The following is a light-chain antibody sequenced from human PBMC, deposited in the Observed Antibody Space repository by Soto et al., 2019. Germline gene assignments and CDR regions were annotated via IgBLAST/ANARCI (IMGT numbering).Light chain of an antibody. CDR1: QTISTF. V-gene: IGKV1-27*01. CDR3: QKYNSAPPLT. J-gene: IGKJ4*01. Sequence: DVQMTQVPSSLSPSVGDGVTITCRASQTISTFLNWYQQKPGKVPKLLIYAASTLQSGVPSRFSGSGSGTDFTLTISSLQPEDVATYYCQKYNSAPPLTFGGGTKVEIK. CDR2: AAS.